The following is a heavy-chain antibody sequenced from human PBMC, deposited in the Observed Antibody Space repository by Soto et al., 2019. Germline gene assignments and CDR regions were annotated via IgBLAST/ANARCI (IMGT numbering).Heavy chain of an antibody. D-gene: IGHD6-19*01. CDR2: INPNSGGT. V-gene: IGHV1-2*04. Sequence: ASVKVSCKASGYTFTGYYMHWVRQAPGQGLEWMGWINPNSGGTNYAQKFQGWVTMTRDTSISTAYMELSRLRSDDTAVYYCARGGHSSGWYNWFDPWGQGTLVTVSS. J-gene: IGHJ5*02. CDR1: GYTFTGYY. CDR3: ARGGHSSGWYNWFDP.